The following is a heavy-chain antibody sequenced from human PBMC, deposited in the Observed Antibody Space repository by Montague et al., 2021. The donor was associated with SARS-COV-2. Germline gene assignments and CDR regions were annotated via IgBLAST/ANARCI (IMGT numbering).Heavy chain of an antibody. CDR2: ISSSSSTI. CDR1: GFTFSSYS. V-gene: IGHV3-48*02. D-gene: IGHD4-17*01. Sequence: SQRLSCAASGFTFSSYSMNWVRQAPGKGLEWVSYISSSSSTIYYSDSVKGRFTISRGNAKNSLYLQMNSLRDEDTAVYYCAREDPTGYYYYGMDVWGQGTTVTVSS. CDR3: AREDPTGYYYYGMDV. J-gene: IGHJ6*02.